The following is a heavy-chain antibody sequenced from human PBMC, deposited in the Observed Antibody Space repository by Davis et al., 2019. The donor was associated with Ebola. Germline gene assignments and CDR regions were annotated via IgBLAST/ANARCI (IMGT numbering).Heavy chain of an antibody. CDR3: ARGRTVDTAMVTGFYYGMDV. Sequence: SATLSLTCAVYGGSSRGYFWRWIRETPGKGLELVGEINHSGSTNYNPSLKCRVTISVDTSKNQFSLKLSSVTAADTAVYYCARGRTVDTAMVTGFYYGMDVWGQGTTVTVSS. CDR2: INHSGST. CDR1: GGSSRGYF. V-gene: IGHV4-34*01. D-gene: IGHD5-18*01. J-gene: IGHJ6*02.